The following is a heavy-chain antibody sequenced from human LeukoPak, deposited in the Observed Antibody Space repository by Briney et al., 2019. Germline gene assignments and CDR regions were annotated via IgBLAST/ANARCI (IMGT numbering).Heavy chain of an antibody. CDR3: ARSSMVRGWSLYYYYYMDV. Sequence: ASVKVSCKASGYTFTSYDINWVRQATGQGLEWMGWMNPNSGNTGYAQKFQGRVTMTRNTSISTAYMELSSLRSEDTAVYYCARSSMVRGWSLYYYYYMDVWGKGTTVTISS. J-gene: IGHJ6*03. CDR2: MNPNSGNT. CDR1: GYTFTSYD. V-gene: IGHV1-8*01. D-gene: IGHD3-10*01.